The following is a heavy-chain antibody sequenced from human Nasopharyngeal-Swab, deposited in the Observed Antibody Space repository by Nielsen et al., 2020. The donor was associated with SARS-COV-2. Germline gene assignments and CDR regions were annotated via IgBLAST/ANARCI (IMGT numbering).Heavy chain of an antibody. Sequence: GGSLRLSCAAFGFIFSSYSMNWVRQAPGKGLEWVSSISSSSGSIYYADPVKGRFTVSRDNAKNSLYLQMNSLRAEDTGVYYCARVNSYGDYGGGDYWGQGTLVTVSS. CDR2: ISSSSGSI. V-gene: IGHV3-21*01. D-gene: IGHD4-17*01. J-gene: IGHJ4*02. CDR1: GFIFSSYS. CDR3: ARVNSYGDYGGGDY.